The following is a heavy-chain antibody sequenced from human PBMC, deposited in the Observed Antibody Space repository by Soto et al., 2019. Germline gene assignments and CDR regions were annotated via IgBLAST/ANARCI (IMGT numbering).Heavy chain of an antibody. D-gene: IGHD3-16*02. Sequence: EVQVLQSGGGLVQPGESLRLFCAASGSTFSSYAMSWVRQAPGKGLEWVAGISGRGSTNYADSVKGRFAISRDNSKNTLYLQMNSLRAEDTAVYYCAKEKDNEYVWVSYRYTSDYWGQGTLVTVSS. CDR1: GSTFSSYA. J-gene: IGHJ4*02. V-gene: IGHV3-23*01. CDR2: ISGRGST. CDR3: AKEKDNEYVWVSYRYTSDY.